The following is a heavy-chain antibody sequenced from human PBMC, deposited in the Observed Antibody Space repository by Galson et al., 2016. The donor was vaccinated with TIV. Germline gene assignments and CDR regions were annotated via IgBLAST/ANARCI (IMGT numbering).Heavy chain of an antibody. V-gene: IGHV3-23*01. Sequence: SLRLSCAASGFNFNYHPMSWVRQAPGMGLQWVSAISRSGTRTYYADSVKGRFTTSRDNSKNTVYLQMNSLRVEDTAVYYCAKDHLYDRADSWGGGSCMESWSQGTLVTVSS. CDR2: ISRSGTRT. CDR3: AKDHLYDRADSWGGGSCMES. D-gene: IGHD3/OR15-3a*01. J-gene: IGHJ5*02. CDR1: GFNFNYHP.